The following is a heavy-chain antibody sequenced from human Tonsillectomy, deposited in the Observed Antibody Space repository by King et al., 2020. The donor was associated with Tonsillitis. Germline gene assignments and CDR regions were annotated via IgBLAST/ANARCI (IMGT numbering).Heavy chain of an antibody. CDR1: GYSFTNYW. V-gene: IGHV5-10-1*01. D-gene: IGHD3-22*01. Sequence: VQLVQSGAEVKKPGASLRISCKGSGYSFTNYWISWVRQMPGKGLEWMGRIDPSDSYINYSPSFQGHVTISADKSISTAYLQWSSLKASDTTMYYCARHTYYYDSSGYSPAGENAFDIWGQGTMVTVSS. CDR2: IDPSDSYI. J-gene: IGHJ3*02. CDR3: ARHTYYYDSSGYSPAGENAFDI.